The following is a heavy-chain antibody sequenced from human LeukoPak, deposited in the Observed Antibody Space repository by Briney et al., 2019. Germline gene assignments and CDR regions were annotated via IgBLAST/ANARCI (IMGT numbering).Heavy chain of an antibody. V-gene: IGHV4-34*01. CDR2: INHSGST. Sequence: SETLSLTCAVYGGSFRDYFWTWVRHTPGKGLEWIGEINHSGSTTYNPSLKSRVSISVDMSKKQFSLKLTSVTAADTAVYYCAGSDDSGYALHYWGQGTLVTVSS. J-gene: IGHJ4*02. CDR3: AGSDDSGYALHY. CDR1: GGSFRDYF. D-gene: IGHD5-12*01.